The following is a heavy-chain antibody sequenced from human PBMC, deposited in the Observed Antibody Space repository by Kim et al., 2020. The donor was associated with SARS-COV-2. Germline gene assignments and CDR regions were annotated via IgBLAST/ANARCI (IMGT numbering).Heavy chain of an antibody. J-gene: IGHJ6*02. D-gene: IGHD3-10*01. CDR3: ARGYGSGSPYGMDV. V-gene: IGHV4-30-2*01. CDR2: IYYSGST. CDR1: GGSISSGGYS. Sequence: SETLSLTCAVSGGSISSGGYSWSWIRQPPGKGLEWIGYIYYSGSTYYNPSLKSRVTISVDRSKNQFSLKLCSVTAADTAVYYCARGYGSGSPYGMDVWGQGTTVTVSS.